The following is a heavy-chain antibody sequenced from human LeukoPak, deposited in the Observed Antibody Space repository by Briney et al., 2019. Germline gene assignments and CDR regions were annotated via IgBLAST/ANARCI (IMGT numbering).Heavy chain of an antibody. V-gene: IGHV3-7*01. CDR1: GFTFSSYW. D-gene: IGHD2-2*01. Sequence: GGSLRLSCAASGFTFSSYWTSWVRQAPGKGLEWVANIKQDGSEKYYVDSVKGRFTISRDNAKNSLYLQMNSLRAEDTAVYYCARGGGSSTFGYWGQGTLVTVSS. CDR2: IKQDGSEK. J-gene: IGHJ4*02. CDR3: ARGGGSSTFGY.